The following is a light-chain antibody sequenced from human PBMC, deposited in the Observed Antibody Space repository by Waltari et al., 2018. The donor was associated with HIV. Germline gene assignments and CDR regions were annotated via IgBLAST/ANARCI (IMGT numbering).Light chain of an antibody. J-gene: IGKJ3*01. Sequence: DIVMTQSPDSLAVSLGERATINCRSSQTVLYTSSNKNYLAWYQQRPGQPPKLLIYWASTRESVVPDRFSGSGSGTDFTLTISSLQAEDVAVYYCQQYYSTPLTFGPGTKVDIK. CDR3: QQYYSTPLT. V-gene: IGKV4-1*01. CDR1: QTVLYTSSNKNY. CDR2: WAS.